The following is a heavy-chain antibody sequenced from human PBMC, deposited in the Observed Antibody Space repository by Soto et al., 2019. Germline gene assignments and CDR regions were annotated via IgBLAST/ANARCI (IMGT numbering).Heavy chain of an antibody. CDR1: GFTFSSYG. CDR3: AKDWQVRGARYFDY. CDR2: ISYDGSNK. Sequence: PGGSLRLSCAASGFTFSSYGMHWVRQAPGKGLEWVAVISYDGSNKYYADSVKGRFTISRDNSKNTLYLQMNSLRAEDTAVYYCAKDWQVRGARYFDYWGQGTLVTVSS. V-gene: IGHV3-30*18. D-gene: IGHD3-10*01. J-gene: IGHJ4*02.